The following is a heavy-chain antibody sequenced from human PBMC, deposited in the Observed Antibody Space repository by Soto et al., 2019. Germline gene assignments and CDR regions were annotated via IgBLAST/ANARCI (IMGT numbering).Heavy chain of an antibody. J-gene: IGHJ4*02. D-gene: IGHD3-16*01. V-gene: IGHV1-18*04. CDR3: ARGEGVFDH. CDR2: ISTYNGDT. Sequence: QVHLVQSGAEVKKPGASVKVSCKASGYTFTNYGITWVRQAPGQGLEWMGWISTYNGDTNYAQKLQGRVTMTTDTSTSTGYMELRSLTSDDAALYYCARGEGVFDHWGQGTLITVSS. CDR1: GYTFTNYG.